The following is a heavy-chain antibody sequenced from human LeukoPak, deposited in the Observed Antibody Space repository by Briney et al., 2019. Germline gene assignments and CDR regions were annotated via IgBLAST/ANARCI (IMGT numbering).Heavy chain of an antibody. V-gene: IGHV4-61*02. CDR2: IYTSGST. D-gene: IGHD5-18*01. J-gene: IGHJ6*03. CDR1: GGSISSGSYY. CDR3: ARHREDTVMVGLSIDYYYYMDV. Sequence: KPSETLSLTCTVSGGSISSGSYYWSWIRQPAGKGLEWIGRIYTSGSTNYNPSLESRVTISVDTSKNQFSLKLSSVTAADTAVYYCARHREDTVMVGLSIDYYYYMDVWGKGTTVTISS.